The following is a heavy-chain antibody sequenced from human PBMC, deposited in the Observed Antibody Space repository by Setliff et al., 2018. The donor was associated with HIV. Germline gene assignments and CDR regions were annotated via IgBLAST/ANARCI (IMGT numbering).Heavy chain of an antibody. D-gene: IGHD2-21*01. CDR2: INLYKDDT. CDR3: AGYALCSDDCSDEGADI. J-gene: IGHJ4*02. Sequence: GASVKVSCKASGHTFSSYAITWVRQAPGQGLEWMGSINLYKDDTHYAQKFQDRVAMTADTSTNTVYMELRSLRSDDTAVYYCAGYALCSDDCSDEGADIWGQGTLVTVSS. CDR1: GHTFSSYA. V-gene: IGHV1-18*01.